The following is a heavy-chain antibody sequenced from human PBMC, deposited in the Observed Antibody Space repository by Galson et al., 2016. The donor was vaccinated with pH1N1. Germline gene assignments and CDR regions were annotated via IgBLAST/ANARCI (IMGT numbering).Heavy chain of an antibody. V-gene: IGHV3-9*01. Sequence: SLRLSCAASGFAFGDYAIHWVRQAPGKGLEWVSGISKNSDTVAYVDSVKGRFTISRDNAGSSLVLQMNSLRVEDTALYYWTKEAQDCRGGNWFGRVFDLWGQGTMVTVSS. J-gene: IGHJ3*01. CDR1: GFAFGDYA. CDR3: TKEAQDCRGGNWFGRVFDL. D-gene: IGHD2-15*01. CDR2: ISKNSDTV.